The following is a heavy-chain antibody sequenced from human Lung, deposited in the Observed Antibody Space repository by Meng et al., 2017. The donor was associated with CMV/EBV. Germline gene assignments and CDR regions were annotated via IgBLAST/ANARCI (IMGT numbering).Heavy chain of an antibody. J-gene: IGHJ4*02. CDR2: IKSKTDGGTT. V-gene: IGHV3-15*01. CDR1: GFTFSNAW. Sequence: GSLKISXAASGFTFSNAWMSWVRQAPGKGLEWVGRIKSKTDGGTTDYAAPVKGRFTISRDDSKNTLYLQMNSLKTEDTAVYYCTTVPYDYGDYVSDYWGQGNXV. D-gene: IGHD4-17*01. CDR3: TTVPYDYGDYVSDY.